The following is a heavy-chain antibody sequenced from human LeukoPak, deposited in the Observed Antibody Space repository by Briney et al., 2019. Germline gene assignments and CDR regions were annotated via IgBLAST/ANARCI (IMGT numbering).Heavy chain of an antibody. V-gene: IGHV3-23*01. CDR3: AKHAGSGWYSDLDY. CDR2: ISGSGGSS. CDR1: GLTFSSYA. J-gene: IGHJ4*02. Sequence: GGSLRLSCAASGLTFSSYAMSWVRQAPGKGLEWVSAISGSGGSSYYADSVKGRFTISRDNSKNTLYLQMNSLRAEDTAVYYCAKHAGSGWYSDLDYWGQGTLVTVSS. D-gene: IGHD6-19*01.